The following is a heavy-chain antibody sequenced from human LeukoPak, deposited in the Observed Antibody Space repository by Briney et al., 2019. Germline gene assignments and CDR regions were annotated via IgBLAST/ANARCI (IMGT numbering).Heavy chain of an antibody. CDR2: IKQDGSEK. CDR1: GLTFSKSW. Sequence: PGGSLRLSCAASGLTFSKSWMHWVRQAPGKGLEWVANIKQDGSEKYYVDSVKGRFTISRDNAKSSLFLQMNSLRAEDTAVYYCARGHGDYPTWGQGTLVTVSS. D-gene: IGHD4-17*01. V-gene: IGHV3-7*01. CDR3: ARGHGDYPT. J-gene: IGHJ5*02.